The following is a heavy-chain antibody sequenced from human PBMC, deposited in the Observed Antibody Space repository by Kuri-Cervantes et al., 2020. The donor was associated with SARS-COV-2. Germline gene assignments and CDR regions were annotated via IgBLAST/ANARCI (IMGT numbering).Heavy chain of an antibody. Sequence: ASVKVSCKVSGYTLTELSMHWVRQAPGKGLEWMGGFDPEDGETIYAQKFQGRVTMTEDTSTDTAYMELSSLRSEDTAVYYCARVLTIDWNDPLGYYYYGMDVWGQGTTVTVSS. CDR1: GYTLTELS. CDR2: FDPEDGET. CDR3: ARVLTIDWNDPLGYYYYGMDV. V-gene: IGHV1-24*01. D-gene: IGHD1-1*01. J-gene: IGHJ6*02.